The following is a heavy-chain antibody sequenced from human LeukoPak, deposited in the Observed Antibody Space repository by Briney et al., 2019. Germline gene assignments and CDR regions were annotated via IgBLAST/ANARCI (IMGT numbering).Heavy chain of an antibody. J-gene: IGHJ3*02. D-gene: IGHD2-15*01. Sequence: GGSLRLSCAASGFTFDDYVKNWVRQAPGKGLEWVSGISWNSGTIGYADSVKGRFTNSRDNAKNSLYLQMNSLRAVDTALYYCVKGAAYHLGDAFDIWGQGTMVTVSS. CDR3: VKGAAYHLGDAFDI. CDR1: GFTFDDYV. V-gene: IGHV3-9*01. CDR2: ISWNSGTI.